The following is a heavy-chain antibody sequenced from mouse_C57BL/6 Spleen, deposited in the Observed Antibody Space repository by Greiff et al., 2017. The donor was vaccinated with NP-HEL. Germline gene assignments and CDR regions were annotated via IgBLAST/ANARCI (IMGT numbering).Heavy chain of an antibody. CDR1: GYTFTSYW. J-gene: IGHJ4*01. V-gene: IGHV1-69*01. CDR2: IDPSDSYT. CDR3: AIRGGSRDYYAMDY. Sequence: VQLQQPGAELVMPGASVKLSCKASGYTFTSYWMHWVKQRPGQGLEWIGEIDPSDSYTNYNQKFKGKSTLTVDKSSSTAYMQLSSLTSEDSAVYYCAIRGGSRDYYAMDYWGQGTSVTVSS. D-gene: IGHD1-1*01.